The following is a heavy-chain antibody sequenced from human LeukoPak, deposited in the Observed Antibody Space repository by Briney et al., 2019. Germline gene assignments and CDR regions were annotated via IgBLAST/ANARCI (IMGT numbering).Heavy chain of an antibody. Sequence: PGGSLRLSCAASGFSFSNYGMNWVRQAPGKGLEWVSGITGSGGSTYYAGSVKGRFTISRDNSKNTLYLQVNSLRAEDTAVYYCAKDHGFWSGFYPFHYWGQGTLVTVSS. CDR2: ITGSGGST. V-gene: IGHV3-23*01. CDR1: GFSFSNYG. D-gene: IGHD3-3*01. CDR3: AKDHGFWSGFYPFHY. J-gene: IGHJ4*02.